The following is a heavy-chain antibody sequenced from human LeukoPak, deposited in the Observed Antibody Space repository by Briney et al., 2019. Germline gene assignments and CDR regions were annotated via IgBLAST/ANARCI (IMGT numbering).Heavy chain of an antibody. Sequence: AAVKVSCKASGGTFSSYAISWVRQAPGQGLEWMGGIIPIFGTANYAQKFQGRVTITADKSTSTACMELSSLRSEDTAVYHCARDNFYDSSGYYSHSFWGQGTLVTVSS. CDR3: ARDNFYDSSGYYSHSF. CDR1: GGTFSSYA. D-gene: IGHD3-22*01. V-gene: IGHV1-69*06. CDR2: IIPIFGTA. J-gene: IGHJ4*02.